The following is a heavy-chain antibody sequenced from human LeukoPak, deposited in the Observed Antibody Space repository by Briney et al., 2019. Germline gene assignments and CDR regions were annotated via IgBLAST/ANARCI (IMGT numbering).Heavy chain of an antibody. D-gene: IGHD3-3*01. J-gene: IGHJ4*02. CDR1: GYTFTRYY. CDR3: ARGDFWSGSLDY. CDR2: INPNSGGT. V-gene: IGHV1-2*02. Sequence: ASVKVSCKASGYTFTRYYIHWVRQAPGQGLEWMGWINPNSGGTNHAQKFQGRVTMTRDTSISTAYMDLSRLISDDTAVYYCARGDFWSGSLDYWGQGTLVTVSS.